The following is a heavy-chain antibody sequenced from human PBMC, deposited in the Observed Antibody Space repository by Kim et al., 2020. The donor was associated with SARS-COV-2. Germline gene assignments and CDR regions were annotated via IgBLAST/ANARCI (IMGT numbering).Heavy chain of an antibody. V-gene: IGHV4-59*08. CDR1: GGSISSYY. J-gene: IGHJ6*01. CDR2: LYYSGST. D-gene: IGHD2-8*01. CDR3: ARAPEYASPGVLDDMDL. Sequence: SETLSLTCTVSGGSISSYYWSWIRQPPGKGLEWIGYLYYSGSTNYNPSLKSRVTISIDTSKKQFSLKLSSVTAADTAVYYCARAPEYASPGVLDDMDLWG.